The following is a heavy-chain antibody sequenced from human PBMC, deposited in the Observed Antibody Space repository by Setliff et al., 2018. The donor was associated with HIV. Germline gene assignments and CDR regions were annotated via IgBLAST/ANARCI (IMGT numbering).Heavy chain of an antibody. J-gene: IGHJ6*02. Sequence: EASVKVSCKASGGTFSNYAISWVRQAPGQGLEWMGGIIPIFGTANYAQKFQGRVTITTDESTSTAYMELSSLRSEDTAVYYCAREAVGVVRNDYYYYGMDVWGQGTTVTVS. CDR2: IIPIFGTA. D-gene: IGHD3-3*01. CDR3: AREAVGVVRNDYYYYGMDV. V-gene: IGHV1-69*05. CDR1: GGTFSNYA.